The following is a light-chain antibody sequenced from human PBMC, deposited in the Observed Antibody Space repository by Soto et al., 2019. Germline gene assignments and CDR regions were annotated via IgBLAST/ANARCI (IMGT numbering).Light chain of an antibody. V-gene: IGKV3-15*01. J-gene: IGKJ4*01. CDR1: RSVRSN. Sequence: IVMTQSPATLSVSPGERATLSCWASRSVRSNLAWYQRRPGQPPRLLIYGASSRATGIPARFSGSGSGTDFTLTISSLQSEDFAVYYCQQYHDWPLTFGGGTKVDIK. CDR2: GAS. CDR3: QQYHDWPLT.